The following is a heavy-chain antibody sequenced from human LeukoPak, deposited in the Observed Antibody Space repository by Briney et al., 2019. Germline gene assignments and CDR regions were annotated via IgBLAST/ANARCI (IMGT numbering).Heavy chain of an antibody. CDR2: IKQDGSEK. J-gene: IGHJ3*02. V-gene: IGHV3-7*01. D-gene: IGHD5-18*01. Sequence: PGGSLRLSCVASGFTFSSYWMSWVRQAPGKGQEWVANIKQDGSEKYYVDSVKGRFTISRDNAKNSLYLQMNSLRAEDTAVYYCARDSLDSYGSGAFDIWGQGTLVTVSS. CDR1: GFTFSSYW. CDR3: ARDSLDSYGSGAFDI.